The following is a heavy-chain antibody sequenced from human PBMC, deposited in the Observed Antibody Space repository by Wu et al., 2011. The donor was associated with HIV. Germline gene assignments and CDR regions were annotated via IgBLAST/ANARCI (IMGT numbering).Heavy chain of an antibody. CDR1: GATFSSYA. J-gene: IGHJ6*02. V-gene: IGHV1-69*18. D-gene: IGHD5-12*01. CDR3: ARDPRKWLRLGDYYYGMDV. CDR2: IIPIFGTA. Sequence: QVQLVQSGAEVKKPGSSVKVSCKASGATFSSYAISWVRQAPGQGLEWMGRIIPIFGTANYAQKFQGRVTITADESTKTAYMELRSLRSDDTAVYYCARDPRKWLRLGDYYYGMDVWGQGTTVTVSS.